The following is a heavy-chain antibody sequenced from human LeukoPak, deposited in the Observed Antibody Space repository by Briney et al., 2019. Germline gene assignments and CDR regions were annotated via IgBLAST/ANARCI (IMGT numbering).Heavy chain of an antibody. D-gene: IGHD2-21*02. V-gene: IGHV1-46*01. J-gene: IGHJ4*02. CDR3: ARDRGAYCGGDCYSYYFDY. Sequence: ASVKVSCKASGYTFTSYYMHWVRQAPGQGLEWMGIINPSGGSTSYAQKFQGRVTMTRDTSTSTVYMELSSLRSEDTAVYYCARDRGAYCGGDCYSYYFDYWGQGTLVTVSS. CDR1: GYTFTSYY. CDR2: INPSGGST.